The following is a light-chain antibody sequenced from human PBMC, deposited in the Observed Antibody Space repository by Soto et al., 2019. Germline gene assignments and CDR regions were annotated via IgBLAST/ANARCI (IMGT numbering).Light chain of an antibody. CDR3: QQYHTYSLT. Sequence: DIQMTQSPSTVSASVGDRVTITCRARQNIGDSLAWYQQKPGKGPKVLIYRASSLESGVPSRLSASGAGTEFTLTISSLQPDDFGTYYCQQYHTYSLTFGQGTKVEIK. CDR2: RAS. CDR1: QNIGDS. J-gene: IGKJ1*01. V-gene: IGKV1-5*03.